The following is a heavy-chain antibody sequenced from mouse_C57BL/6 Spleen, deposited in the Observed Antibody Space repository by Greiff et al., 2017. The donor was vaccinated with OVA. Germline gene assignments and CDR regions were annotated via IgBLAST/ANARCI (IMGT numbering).Heavy chain of an antibody. D-gene: IGHD1-1*01. J-gene: IGHJ4*01. CDR1: GYTFTDYY. CDR3: ARRTVQGYYYAMDY. V-gene: IGHV1-19*01. Sequence: VQLKQSGPVLVKPGASVKMSCKASGYTFTDYYMNWVKQSHGKSLEWIGVINPYNGGTSYNQKFKGKATLTVDKSSSTAYMELNSLTSEDSAVYYCARRTVQGYYYAMDYWGQGTSVTVSS. CDR2: INPYNGGT.